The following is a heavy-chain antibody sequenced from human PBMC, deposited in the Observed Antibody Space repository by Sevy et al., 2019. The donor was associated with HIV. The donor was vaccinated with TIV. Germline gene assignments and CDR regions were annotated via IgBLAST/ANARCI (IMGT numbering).Heavy chain of an antibody. Sequence: ASVKVSCKASGYTFTSYGISWVRQAPGQGLEWMGWISAYNGNTNYAQKLQGRVTMTTDTSTSTAYMVLRSLRSDDTAVYYCARDTDIWTGYRYYFDYWGQGTLVTVSS. CDR3: ARDTDIWTGYRYYFDY. CDR2: ISAYNGNT. V-gene: IGHV1-18*01. J-gene: IGHJ4*02. D-gene: IGHD3-9*01. CDR1: GYTFTSYG.